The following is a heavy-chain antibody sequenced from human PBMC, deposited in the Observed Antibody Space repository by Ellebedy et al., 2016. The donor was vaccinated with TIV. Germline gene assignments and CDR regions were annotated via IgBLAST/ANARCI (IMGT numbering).Heavy chain of an antibody. V-gene: IGHV4-4*02. CDR3: ARAPGDYSDSRGYFYN. D-gene: IGHD3-22*01. Sequence: SETLSLTCAVSGGSISAGDWWSWVRQPPGKGLEWIGEIYHSGSTIYNASLNSRLTIVVDKSKNHFSLRLTAVTVADTAVYFLARAPGDYSDSRGYFYNWGQGTLVTVFS. J-gene: IGHJ4*02. CDR2: IYHSGST. CDR1: GGSISAGDW.